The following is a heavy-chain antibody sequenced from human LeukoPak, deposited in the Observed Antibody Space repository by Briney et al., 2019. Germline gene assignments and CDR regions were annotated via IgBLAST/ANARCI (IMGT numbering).Heavy chain of an antibody. Sequence: SETLSLTCTVSGGSISSYYWSWIRQPAGKALEWIGRIYTSGSTNYNPSLKSRVTISVDKSKNQFSLKLSSVTAADTAVYYCATDLTSSLLGNYFDYWGQGTLVTVSS. J-gene: IGHJ4*02. V-gene: IGHV4-4*07. CDR3: ATDLTSSLLGNYFDY. D-gene: IGHD2-2*01. CDR2: IYTSGST. CDR1: GGSISSYY.